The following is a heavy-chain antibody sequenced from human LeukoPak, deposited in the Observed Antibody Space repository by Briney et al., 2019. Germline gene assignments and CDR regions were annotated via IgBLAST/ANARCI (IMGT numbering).Heavy chain of an antibody. CDR1: GFTFSSFG. Sequence: LPGRSLRLSCAASGFTFSSFGMHWVRQAPGKGLEWVAVVAYDGTKQYYTDSVRGRFIISRDNSKNRLYLQMDSLRAEESALYYCAKARSFGHWGNDFDYWGQGTLATAPS. V-gene: IGHV3-30*18. CDR2: VAYDGTKQ. D-gene: IGHD3-16*01. J-gene: IGHJ4*02. CDR3: AKARSFGHWGNDFDY.